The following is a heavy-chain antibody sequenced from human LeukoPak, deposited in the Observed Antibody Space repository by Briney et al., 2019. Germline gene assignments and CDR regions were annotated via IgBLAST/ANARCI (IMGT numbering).Heavy chain of an antibody. CDR2: IYYSGST. D-gene: IGHD1-7*01. J-gene: IGHJ5*02. Sequence: SETLSLTCTVSGYSISSGYYWGWIRQPPGKGLEWIGSIYYSGSTYYNPSLKSRVTISVDTSKNQFSLRLSSVTAADTAVYYCARDSGTTGEVKFDPWGQGTLVTVSS. CDR1: GYSISSGYY. V-gene: IGHV4-38-2*02. CDR3: ARDSGTTGEVKFDP.